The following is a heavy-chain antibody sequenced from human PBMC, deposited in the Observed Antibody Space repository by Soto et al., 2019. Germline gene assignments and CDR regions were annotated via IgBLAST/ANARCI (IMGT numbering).Heavy chain of an antibody. CDR3: ARGARPRSYTGDAFDI. CDR2: IIPIFGTA. D-gene: IGHD2-15*01. CDR1: GGTFSSYA. Sequence: QVQLVQSGAEVKKPGSSVKVSCKASGGTFSSYAISWVRQAPGQGLEWMGGIIPIFGTANYAQKFQGRVTITADKSTSTAYMELSSLRSEDTAVYYCARGARPRSYTGDAFDIWGQGTMVTVSS. J-gene: IGHJ3*02. V-gene: IGHV1-69*06.